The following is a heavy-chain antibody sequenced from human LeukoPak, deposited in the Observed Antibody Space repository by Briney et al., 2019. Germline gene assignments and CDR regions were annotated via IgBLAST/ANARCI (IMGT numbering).Heavy chain of an antibody. CDR1: GFTSDDYA. CDR2: ITWNSGSR. D-gene: IGHD1-1*01. CDR3: ARDGGSGADY. Sequence: GGSLRLSCAASGFTSDDYAMHWVRQAPGKGLEWVSGITWNSGSRGYADSVKGRFTISRDNAKNSLYLQMNSLRAEDTAVYYCARDGGSGADYWGQGTLVSVSS. V-gene: IGHV3-9*02. J-gene: IGHJ4*02.